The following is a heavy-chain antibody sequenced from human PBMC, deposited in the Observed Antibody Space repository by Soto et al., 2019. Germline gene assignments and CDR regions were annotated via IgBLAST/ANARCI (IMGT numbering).Heavy chain of an antibody. Sequence: EVQLVESGGGLVQPGRSLRLSCAASGFTFDDYAMHWVRQAPGKGLEWVSGISWNSGSIGYADSVKGRFTISRDNAENSLYLQMSSLGAEDTALYYCAKEDVWGQGTTVTVSS. J-gene: IGHJ6*02. CDR1: GFTFDDYA. CDR3: AKEDV. CDR2: ISWNSGSI. V-gene: IGHV3-9*01.